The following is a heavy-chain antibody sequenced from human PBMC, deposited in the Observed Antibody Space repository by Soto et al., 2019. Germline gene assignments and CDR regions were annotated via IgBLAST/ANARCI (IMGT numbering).Heavy chain of an antibody. D-gene: IGHD5-18*01. CDR3: ASGIQLWLRRINNGYSG. CDR2: IIPMFGTA. J-gene: IGHJ4*02. V-gene: IGHV1-69*12. CDR1: GGTFSTYA. Sequence: QVQLVQSGAEVKKPESSVKVSCKAPGGTFSTYAISWVRQAPGQGLEWMGGIIPMFGTANYAQRFQDRVTVPADESTTTVYMELSSLRSEATAVYFCASGIQLWLRRINNGYSGWGQGTLVTVSS.